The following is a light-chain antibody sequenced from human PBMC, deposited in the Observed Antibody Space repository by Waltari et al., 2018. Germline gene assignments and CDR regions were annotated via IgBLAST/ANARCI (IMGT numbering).Light chain of an antibody. CDR3: QQYDDWPLT. J-gene: IGKJ4*01. V-gene: IGKV3D-15*01. Sequence: IVLTQSPATLSLSPGERGTLSCRASQSVSNRLSWYQQKPGQAPRLLICGASKRDTGIPDRFSGSGSGTEFTLTISSLESEDFGHYFCQQYDDWPLTFGGGTKVEVK. CDR2: GAS. CDR1: QSVSNR.